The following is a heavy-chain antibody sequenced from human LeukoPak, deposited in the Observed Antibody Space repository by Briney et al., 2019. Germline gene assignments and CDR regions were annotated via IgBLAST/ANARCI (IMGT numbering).Heavy chain of an antibody. D-gene: IGHD6-19*01. Sequence: GGSLRLSCAASGFTFSDYYMSWIRQAPGKGLEWVSYISSSGSTIYYADSVKGRFTISRDNAKNSLYLQMNSLRAEDTAVYYCARELDGTSGWSVYFDYWGQGTLVTVSS. CDR2: ISSSGSTI. CDR3: ARELDGTSGWSVYFDY. V-gene: IGHV3-11*04. CDR1: GFTFSDYY. J-gene: IGHJ4*02.